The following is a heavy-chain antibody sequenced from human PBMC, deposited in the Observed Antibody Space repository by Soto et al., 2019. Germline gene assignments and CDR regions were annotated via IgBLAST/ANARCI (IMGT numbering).Heavy chain of an antibody. V-gene: IGHV4-34*01. CDR3: VARGMTYDFLSGPHPFDP. J-gene: IGHJ5*02. Sequence: LSLTCAAHNGSFTDYFWTWTRQSPGKWLEWIGEINHRGGATYNPSLRSRVTISIDTSKNHFSLSLRSLTAADTAVYYCVARGMTYDFLSGPHPFDPWGHGTLVTVSS. D-gene: IGHD3-3*01. CDR2: INHRGGA. CDR1: NGSFTDYF.